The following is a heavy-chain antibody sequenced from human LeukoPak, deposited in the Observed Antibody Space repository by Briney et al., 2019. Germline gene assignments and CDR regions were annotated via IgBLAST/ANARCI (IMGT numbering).Heavy chain of an antibody. J-gene: IGHJ4*02. V-gene: IGHV3-30*18. Sequence: GGSLRLSCAASGFTFSSYGMHWVRQAPGKGLEWVAVISYDGSNKYYADSVKGRFTISRDNSKNALYLQMNSLRAEDTAVYYCANDLYYDSSWPKIDYWGQGTLVTVSS. D-gene: IGHD3-22*01. CDR3: ANDLYYDSSWPKIDY. CDR1: GFTFSSYG. CDR2: ISYDGSNK.